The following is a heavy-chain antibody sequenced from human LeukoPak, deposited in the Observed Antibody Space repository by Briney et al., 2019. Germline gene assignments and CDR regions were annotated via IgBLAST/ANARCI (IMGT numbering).Heavy chain of an antibody. Sequence: QPGGSLRLSCAASGFTFSSYAMSWVRQAPGKGLEWVSFISNGGNSIYYADSVKGRFTISRDNAKNSLFLQMNSLRAEDTAVYYCARGLRVGATSSFDIWGQGTMVTVSS. CDR3: ARGLRVGATSSFDI. V-gene: IGHV3-48*03. CDR1: GFTFSSYA. J-gene: IGHJ3*02. CDR2: ISNGGNSI. D-gene: IGHD1-26*01.